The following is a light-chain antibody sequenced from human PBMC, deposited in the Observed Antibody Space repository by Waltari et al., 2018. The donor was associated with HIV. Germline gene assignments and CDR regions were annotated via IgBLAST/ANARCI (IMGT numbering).Light chain of an antibody. V-gene: IGLV3-25*03. CDR1: ASPKAY. CDR3: LSADNSGTYV. CDR2: KNT. J-gene: IGLJ1*01. Sequence: SSELTQPPSVSVSPGQTARITCSGDASPKAYTHWFQQKPGHAPVVVIHKNTERPSGISERFSASRSGTTVTLTSTGVQTDDEADYYCLSADNSGTYVFGPGTTVTVL.